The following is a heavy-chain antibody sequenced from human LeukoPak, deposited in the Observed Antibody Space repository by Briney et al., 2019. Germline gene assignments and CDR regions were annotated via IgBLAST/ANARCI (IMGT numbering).Heavy chain of an antibody. V-gene: IGHV4-39*01. CDR1: GGSISSSSYY. CDR2: IYYSGST. J-gene: IGHJ5*02. Sequence: SETLSLTCTVSGGSISSSSYYWGWIRLPPGKGLEYIGSIYYSGSTYYNPSLKSRVTISVDTSRNQFSLKLSSVTAADTAVYYCARRGGYCSGVSCLSWFDPWGQGTLVTVSS. D-gene: IGHD2-15*01. CDR3: ARRGGYCSGVSCLSWFDP.